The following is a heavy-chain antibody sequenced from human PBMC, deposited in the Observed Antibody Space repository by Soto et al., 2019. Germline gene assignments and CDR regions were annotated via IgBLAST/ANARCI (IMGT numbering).Heavy chain of an antibody. V-gene: IGHV1-18*01. D-gene: IGHD6-6*01. CDR1: GYTFINYG. CDR3: ARDPYSSSSSG. CDR2: ISPYNDNA. J-gene: IGHJ4*02. Sequence: ASVKVSCKTSGYTFINYGISWVRQAPGQGPEWMGWISPYNDNANYAQKFQGRVTITTDESTRTAYMELSSLRSDDTAVYYCARDPYSSSSSGWGQGTLVTVSS.